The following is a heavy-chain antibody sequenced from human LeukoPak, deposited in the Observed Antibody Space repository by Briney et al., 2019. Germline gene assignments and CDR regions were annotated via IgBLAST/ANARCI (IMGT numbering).Heavy chain of an antibody. D-gene: IGHD3-22*01. Sequence: GESLKISCKGSGYSFTSYWIGWVRQMPGKGLEWIGTIYPGDSDTRYSPSFQGQVTISADKSISTAYLQWSSPKASDTAMYYCARHGVRYYYDSSGELAFDYWGQGTLVTVSS. V-gene: IGHV5-51*01. J-gene: IGHJ4*02. CDR3: ARHGVRYYYDSSGELAFDY. CDR1: GYSFTSYW. CDR2: IYPGDSDT.